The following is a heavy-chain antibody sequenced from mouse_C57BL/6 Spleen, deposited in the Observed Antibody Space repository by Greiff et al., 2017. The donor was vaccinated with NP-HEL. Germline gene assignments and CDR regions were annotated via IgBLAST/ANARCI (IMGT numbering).Heavy chain of an antibody. D-gene: IGHD2-3*01. Sequence: EVKLMESGEGLVKPGGSLKLSCAASGFTFSSYAMSWVRQTPEKRLEWVAYISSGGDYIYYADTVKGRFTISRDNARNTLYLQMSSLKSEDTAMYYCTRENDGLYYYAMDYWGQGTSVTVSS. V-gene: IGHV5-9-1*02. J-gene: IGHJ4*01. CDR3: TRENDGLYYYAMDY. CDR2: ISSGGDYI. CDR1: GFTFSSYA.